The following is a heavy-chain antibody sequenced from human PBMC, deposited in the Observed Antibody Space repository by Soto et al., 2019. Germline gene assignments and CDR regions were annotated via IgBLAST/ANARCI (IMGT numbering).Heavy chain of an antibody. D-gene: IGHD1-26*01. CDR3: ARHGITGSHNTAFDI. V-gene: IGHV4-59*08. CDR2: IYYGGTT. Sequence: PSESRSRTCTVSGCSFNPNYWSWIRQPPGKGLEWVGYIYYGGTTFYNPSLKSRVTLSVDTSKNQFALKLSSVTAEETAGYYCARHGITGSHNTAFDIWAQGRMSTFSS. CDR1: GCSFNPNY. J-gene: IGHJ3*02.